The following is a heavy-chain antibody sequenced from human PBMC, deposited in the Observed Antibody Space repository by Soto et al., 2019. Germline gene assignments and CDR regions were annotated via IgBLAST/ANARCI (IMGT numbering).Heavy chain of an antibody. V-gene: IGHV1-69*06. J-gene: IGHJ6*02. CDR1: GGTFNSDA. Sequence: SVKVSCKASGGTFNSDAISWVRQAPGQVLEWMGGIMPISGTASHEQKCQGTVTITADKATSTAYMELSSLRSEDTAVYYCAGEQHNDSMDVSLQGTPVTESS. D-gene: IGHD1-1*01. CDR3: AGEQHNDSMDV. CDR2: IMPISGTA.